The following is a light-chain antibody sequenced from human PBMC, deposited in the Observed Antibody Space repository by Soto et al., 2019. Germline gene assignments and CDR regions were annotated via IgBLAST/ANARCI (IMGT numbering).Light chain of an antibody. CDR3: QQYHSYSYT. CDR2: KAS. Sequence: DIQINQSTSTLSASVGDRVTITCRASQSVSSWLAWYQQKPGKAPNLLIFKASNLENGVPSRFSGSGSGTEFTLTISSLQPDDFATYYCQQYHSYSYTFGQGTKLEI. CDR1: QSVSSW. V-gene: IGKV1-5*03. J-gene: IGKJ2*01.